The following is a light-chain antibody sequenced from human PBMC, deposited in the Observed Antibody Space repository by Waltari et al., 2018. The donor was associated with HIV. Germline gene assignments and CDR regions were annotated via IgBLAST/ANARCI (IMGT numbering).Light chain of an antibody. Sequence: DIQMTQSPSSLSASIGDTVTITCRASEYIDTFLNWYHHKSGAAPKLLIYGASSLQNAVPSRFSGSGFGTHFSLTISSLQADDFGTYYCQQSFSSPCAFGQGTNLQIK. CDR1: EYIDTF. CDR2: GAS. J-gene: IGKJ2*01. CDR3: QQSFSSPCA. V-gene: IGKV1-39*01.